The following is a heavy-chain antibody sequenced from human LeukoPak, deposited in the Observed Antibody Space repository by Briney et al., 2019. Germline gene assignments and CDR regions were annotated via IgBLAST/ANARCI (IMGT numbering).Heavy chain of an antibody. CDR2: ISRSGSTR. D-gene: IGHD2-21*02. CDR3: ARDRGAGDIYFDY. J-gene: IGHJ4*02. Sequence: GGSLRLSCVVSGIPFSDYYMNWIRQAPEKGLEWISYISRSGSTRYYADSVKGRFTISRDNAKNSLYLQMNSLGAEDTAVYYCARDRGAGDIYFDYWGQGTLVTVSS. CDR1: GIPFSDYY. V-gene: IGHV3-11*01.